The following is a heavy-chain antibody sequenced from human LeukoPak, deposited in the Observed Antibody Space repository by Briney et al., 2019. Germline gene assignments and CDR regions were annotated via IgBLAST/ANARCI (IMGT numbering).Heavy chain of an antibody. CDR3: AGGAAAGNWAPDWKFDP. D-gene: IGHD6-13*01. Sequence: PGGSLRLSCAASGFTFSSYGMSWVRQAPGKGLEWVSYISSSGSTIYYADSVKGRFTISRDNAKNSLYLQMNSLRAEDTAVYYCAGGAAAGNWAPDWKFDPWGQGTLVTVSS. CDR2: ISSSGSTI. V-gene: IGHV3-48*04. CDR1: GFTFSSYG. J-gene: IGHJ5*02.